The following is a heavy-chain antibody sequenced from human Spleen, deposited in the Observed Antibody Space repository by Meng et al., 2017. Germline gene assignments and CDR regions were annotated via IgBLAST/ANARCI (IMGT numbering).Heavy chain of an antibody. CDR1: GYTLSELS. CDR2: INPSGGST. Sequence: ASVKVSCKVSGYTLSELSMHWVRQAPGQGLEWMGIINPSGGSTSYAQKFQGRVTMTRDTSTSTVYMELSSLRSEDTAVYYCARALRYRGPHAFDIWGQGTMVTVSS. J-gene: IGHJ3*02. V-gene: IGHV1-46*01. CDR3: ARALRYRGPHAFDI. D-gene: IGHD1-14*01.